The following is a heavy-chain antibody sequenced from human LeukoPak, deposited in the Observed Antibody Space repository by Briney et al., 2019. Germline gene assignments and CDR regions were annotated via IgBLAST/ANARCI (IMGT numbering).Heavy chain of an antibody. D-gene: IGHD3-10*01. Sequence: SVKVSCKASGGTFSNYAISWVRQAPGQGLEWMGGIIPLFGTANYAQKFQGRVTITTDESTSTAYMELSSLRSEDTAVYYCARSYGPGSYYLYYYYYMDVWGKGTTVTVSS. CDR3: ARSYGPGSYYLYYYYYMDV. CDR2: IIPLFGTA. V-gene: IGHV1-69*05. CDR1: GGTFSNYA. J-gene: IGHJ6*03.